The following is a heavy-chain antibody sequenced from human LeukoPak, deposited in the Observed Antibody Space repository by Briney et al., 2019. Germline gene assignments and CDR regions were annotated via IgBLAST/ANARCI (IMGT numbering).Heavy chain of an antibody. CDR1: GGSISSYY. CDR2: IYYSGST. J-gene: IGHJ4*02. CDR3: ARAPQWLAFDY. D-gene: IGHD6-19*01. Sequence: SETLSLTCTVSGGSISSYYWSWIRQPPGKGLEWIGYIYYSGSTNYNPSLKSRVTISVDTSKNQFSLKLSSVPAADTAVYYCARAPQWLAFDYWGQGTLVTVSS. V-gene: IGHV4-59*01.